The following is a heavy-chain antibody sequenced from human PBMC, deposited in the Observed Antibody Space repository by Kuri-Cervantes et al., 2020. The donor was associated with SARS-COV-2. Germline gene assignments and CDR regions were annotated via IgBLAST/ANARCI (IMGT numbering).Heavy chain of an antibody. V-gene: IGHV1-2*02. CDR3: ARGAEYYDFWSGYYGGYFDY. Sequence: ALVKVSCKASGYTFTDYYIHWVRQAPGQGLEWMGWINTKTGDTKYAQNFQGRVTATRDTSISTAYMELSRLRSDDTAVYYCARGAEYYDFWSGYYGGYFDYWGQGTLVTVSS. J-gene: IGHJ4*02. D-gene: IGHD3-3*01. CDR2: INTKTGDT. CDR1: GYTFTDYY.